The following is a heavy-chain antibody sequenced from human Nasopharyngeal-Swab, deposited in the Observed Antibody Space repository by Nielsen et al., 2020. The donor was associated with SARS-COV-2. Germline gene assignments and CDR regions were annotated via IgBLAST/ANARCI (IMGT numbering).Heavy chain of an antibody. D-gene: IGHD7-27*01. Sequence: ASVKVSCKASGYIFTGYYMHWVRQAPGQGLEWMGWINPNSGGTNYAQKFQGRVTMTRDTSISTAYMELSRLRSDDTAVYYCARDDLTAYDAFDIWGQGTMVTVSS. CDR3: ARDDLTAYDAFDI. V-gene: IGHV1-2*02. CDR2: INPNSGGT. CDR1: GYIFTGYY. J-gene: IGHJ3*02.